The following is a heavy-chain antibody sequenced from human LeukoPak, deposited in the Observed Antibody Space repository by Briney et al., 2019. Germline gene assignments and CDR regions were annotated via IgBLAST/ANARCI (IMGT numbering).Heavy chain of an antibody. CDR2: IYTSGST. D-gene: IGHD7-27*01. CDR1: GGSISSGGYY. Sequence: TSETLSLTCTVSGGSISSGGYYWSWLRQHPGKGLEWIGRIYTSGSTNYNPSLKSRVTMSVDTSKNQFSLKLSSVTAADTAVYYCARDLTGGIVYWGQGTLVTVSS. V-gene: IGHV4-61*02. J-gene: IGHJ4*02. CDR3: ARDLTGGIVY.